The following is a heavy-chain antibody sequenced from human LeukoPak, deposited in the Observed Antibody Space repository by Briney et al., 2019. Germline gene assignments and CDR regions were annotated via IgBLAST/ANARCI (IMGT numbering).Heavy chain of an antibody. CDR1: GFTFGSYS. CDR3: ARSCSSTSCYQDY. CDR2: ISSSSSYI. J-gene: IGHJ4*02. Sequence: KPGGSLRLSCAPSGFTFGSYSMNWVRQAPGKGLEWVSSISSSSSYIYYADSVKGRFTISRDNAKNSLYLQMNSLRAEDTAVYYCARSCSSTSCYQDYWGQGTLVTVS. D-gene: IGHD2-2*01. V-gene: IGHV3-21*01.